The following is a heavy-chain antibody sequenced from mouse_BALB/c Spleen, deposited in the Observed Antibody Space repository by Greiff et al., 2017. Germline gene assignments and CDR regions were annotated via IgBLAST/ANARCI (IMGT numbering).Heavy chain of an antibody. CDR3: ARYWNYYGSSHYFDY. CDR2: LSSGGST. CDR1: GFTFSSYA. Sequence: EVQVVESGGGLVKPGGSLKLSCAASGFTFSSYAMSWVRQTPEKRLEWVASLSSGGSTYYPDSVKGRFTISGDNARNILYLQMSSLRSEDTAMYYCARYWNYYGSSHYFDYWGQGTTLTVSS. J-gene: IGHJ2*01. D-gene: IGHD1-1*01. V-gene: IGHV5-6-5*01.